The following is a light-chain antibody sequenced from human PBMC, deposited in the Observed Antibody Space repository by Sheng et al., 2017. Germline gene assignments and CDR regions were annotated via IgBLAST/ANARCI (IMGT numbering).Light chain of an antibody. Sequence: VLTQSPGTLSLSPGERASLSCRASQSLIRNSLAWYQQKPGQAPRLLIYGASTRATGIPARFSGSGSGTEFTLTISRLEPEDFAVYYCQQYGSSPYTFGQGTKLEIK. CDR2: GAS. J-gene: IGKJ2*01. CDR1: QSLIRNS. CDR3: QQYGSSPYT. V-gene: IGKV3-20*01.